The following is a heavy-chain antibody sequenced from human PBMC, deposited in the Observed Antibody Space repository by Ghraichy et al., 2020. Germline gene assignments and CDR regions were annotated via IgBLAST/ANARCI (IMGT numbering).Heavy chain of an antibody. CDR3: ARGGRYCSGGSCYGSSTSYLRYYYGMDV. Sequence: SETLSLTCAVYGGSFSGYYWSWIRQPPGKGLEWIGEINHSGSTNYNPSLKSRVTISVDTSKNQFSLKLSSVTAADTAVYYCARGGRYCSGGSCYGSSTSYLRYYYGMDVWGQGTTVTVSS. CDR2: INHSGST. V-gene: IGHV4-34*01. CDR1: GGSFSGYY. J-gene: IGHJ6*02. D-gene: IGHD2-15*01.